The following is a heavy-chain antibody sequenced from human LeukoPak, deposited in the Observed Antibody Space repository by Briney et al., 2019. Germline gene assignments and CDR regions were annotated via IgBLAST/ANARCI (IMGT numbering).Heavy chain of an antibody. CDR1: GFTFGDYA. Sequence: GGSLRLSCTASGFTFGDYAMSWFRQAPGKGLEWVGFIRSKAYGGTTEYAASVKGRFTISRDDSKSIAYLQMNSLKTEDTAVYYCTREGLLWFGELSPYFDYWGQGTLVTVSS. CDR3: TREGLLWFGELSPYFDY. CDR2: IRSKAYGGTT. V-gene: IGHV3-49*03. J-gene: IGHJ4*02. D-gene: IGHD3-10*01.